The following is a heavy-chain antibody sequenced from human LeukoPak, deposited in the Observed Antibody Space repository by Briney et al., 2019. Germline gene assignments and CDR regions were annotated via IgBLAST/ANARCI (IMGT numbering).Heavy chain of an antibody. D-gene: IGHD3-10*01. J-gene: IGHJ6*02. V-gene: IGHV3-23*01. Sequence: GGSLRLSCAASGFTFSRYAMSWVRQAPGKGLEWVSAISGSGGSTYYADSVKGRFTISRDNSKNTLYLQMNSLRAEDTAVYYCAKAYGSGSYYNVRPYYYGMDVWGQGTTVTVSS. CDR1: GFTFSRYA. CDR3: AKAYGSGSYYNVRPYYYGMDV. CDR2: ISGSGGST.